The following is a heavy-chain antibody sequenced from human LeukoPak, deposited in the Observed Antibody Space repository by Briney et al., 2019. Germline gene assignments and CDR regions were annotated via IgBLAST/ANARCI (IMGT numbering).Heavy chain of an antibody. J-gene: IGHJ6*02. CDR3: VKDRDFWSGLDV. CDR2: IWYDGSNK. V-gene: IGHV3-33*03. CDR1: GFTFSSYD. Sequence: GRSLRLSCAASGFTFSSYDMHWVRQAPGKGLEWVAVIWYDGSNKYYADSVKGRFTISRDNAKNSLYLQMNSLKLEDTALYYCVKDRDFWSGLDVWGQGTMVTVS. D-gene: IGHD3-3*01.